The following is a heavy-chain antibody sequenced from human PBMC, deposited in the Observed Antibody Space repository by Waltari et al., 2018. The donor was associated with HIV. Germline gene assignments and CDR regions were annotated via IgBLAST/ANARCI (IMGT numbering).Heavy chain of an antibody. Sequence: EVQLLESGGGLVQPGGSLRLSCAASGFTFSNYAIGWVRQAPGKGLEWVSAISGSAYSTYYAESVKGRFTISRDNSKNKLYLQMNSLRAEDTAVYFCVKEHQYSHTWYSYYGMDVWGQGTTVTVSS. V-gene: IGHV3-23*01. J-gene: IGHJ6*02. D-gene: IGHD6-13*01. CDR1: GFTFSNYA. CDR3: VKEHQYSHTWYSYYGMDV. CDR2: ISGSAYST.